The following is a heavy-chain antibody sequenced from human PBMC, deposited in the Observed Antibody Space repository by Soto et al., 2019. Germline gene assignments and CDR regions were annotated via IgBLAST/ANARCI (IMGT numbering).Heavy chain of an antibody. D-gene: IGHD1-26*01. CDR1: GFTFSTYG. V-gene: IGHV3-30*02. CDR3: AKEFQWELHAFDI. CDR2: MGNDGITT. J-gene: IGHJ3*02. Sequence: GGSLRLSCAAYGFTFSTYGMHWVRQAPGKGLEWVAVMGNDGITTFYADSVKGRFTISRDNSKNTLFLQMNSLRADDTAVYYCAKEFQWELHAFDIWGQGTMVTVS.